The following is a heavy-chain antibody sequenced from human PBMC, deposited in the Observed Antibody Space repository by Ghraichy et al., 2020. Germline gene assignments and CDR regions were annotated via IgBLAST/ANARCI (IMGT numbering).Heavy chain of an antibody. CDR3: ARDLAVDGTTASDYYYGMDV. D-gene: IGHD6-19*01. Sequence: GESLNISCAASGFTFSSYGMHWVRQAPGKGLEWVAVIWYDGSNKYYADSVKGRFTISRDNSKNTLYLQMNSLRAEDTAVYYCARDLAVDGTTASDYYYGMDVWGQGTTVTVSS. J-gene: IGHJ6*02. CDR1: GFTFSSYG. V-gene: IGHV3-33*01. CDR2: IWYDGSNK.